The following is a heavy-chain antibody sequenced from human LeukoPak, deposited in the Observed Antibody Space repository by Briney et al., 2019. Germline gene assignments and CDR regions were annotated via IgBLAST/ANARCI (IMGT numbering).Heavy chain of an antibody. J-gene: IGHJ6*03. V-gene: IGHV4-31*03. CDR3: ARSRWVDIVATIPFYYMDV. Sequence: SETLSLTCTVSGGSISSGGYYWSWIRQHPGKGLEWIGYIYYSGSTYYNPSLKSRVTISVDTSKNQFSLKLSSVTAADTAVYYCARSRWVDIVATIPFYYMDVWGKGTTVTVSS. CDR2: IYYSGST. CDR1: GGSISSGGYY. D-gene: IGHD5-12*01.